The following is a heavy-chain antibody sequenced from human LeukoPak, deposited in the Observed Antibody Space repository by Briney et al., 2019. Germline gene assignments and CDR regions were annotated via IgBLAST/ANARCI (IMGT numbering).Heavy chain of an antibody. V-gene: IGHV1-46*01. Sequence: GASVKVSCKASGGTFSSYAISWVRQAPGQGLEWMGIINPSGGSTSYAQKFQGRVTMTRDMSTSTVYMELSSLRSEDTAVYYCARETDYGDYVLRPRCEWCFDYWGQGTLVTVSS. D-gene: IGHD4-17*01. CDR3: ARETDYGDYVLRPRCEWCFDY. J-gene: IGHJ4*02. CDR1: GGTFSSYA. CDR2: INPSGGST.